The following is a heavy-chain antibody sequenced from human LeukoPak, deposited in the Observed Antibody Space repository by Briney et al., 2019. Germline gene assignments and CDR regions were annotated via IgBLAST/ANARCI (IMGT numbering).Heavy chain of an antibody. D-gene: IGHD6-19*01. CDR2: IYPGDSDT. CDR1: GYSFATYW. CDR3: ARIRGIAVAGPFDY. V-gene: IGHV5-51*01. J-gene: IGHJ4*02. Sequence: GESLQISCEVSGYSFATYWIGWVRQMPGKGLEWMGIIYPGDSDTRYSPSFQGQVTISADKSISTAYLQWSSLKASDTAMYYCARIRGIAVAGPFDYWGQGTLVTVSS.